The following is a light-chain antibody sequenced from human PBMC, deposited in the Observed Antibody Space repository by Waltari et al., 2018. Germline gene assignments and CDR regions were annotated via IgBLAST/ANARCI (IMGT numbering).Light chain of an antibody. CDR2: WAS. Sequence: DIVMTQSPDSLAVSLGERATINCKSSQNILYSSNSKNYLAWYQHKPGQPPKLLIYWASTRESGVPDRFSGSGSGTEFTLTISSLQAEDVAVYYCHQYYATPWTFGQGTKLEIK. CDR3: HQYYATPWT. J-gene: IGKJ1*01. CDR1: QNILYSSNSKNY. V-gene: IGKV4-1*01.